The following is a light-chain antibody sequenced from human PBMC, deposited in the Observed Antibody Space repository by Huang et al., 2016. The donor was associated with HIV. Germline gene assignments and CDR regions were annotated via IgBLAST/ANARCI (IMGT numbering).Light chain of an antibody. J-gene: IGKJ4*01. Sequence: VIWMTQSPSLLSASAGDKVTITCRMSQGISNYLAWYQQKPGKAPDLLIYGASTLRSGVPSRFSGSGSGTDFTLTISYLQSEDCAIYYCQQYYSFPLTFGGGTKVEIK. CDR1: QGISNY. V-gene: IGKV1D-8*01. CDR2: GAS. CDR3: QQYYSFPLT.